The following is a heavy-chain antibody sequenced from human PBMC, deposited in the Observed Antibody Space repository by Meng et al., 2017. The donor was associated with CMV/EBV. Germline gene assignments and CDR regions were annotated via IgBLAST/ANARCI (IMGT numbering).Heavy chain of an antibody. D-gene: IGHD1-14*01. V-gene: IGHV4-30-4*08. CDR3: ARVTSRVAGAFDY. Sequence: QESPPGRVPPSHPLSPTFMVSGGSIRSGDYYWSWIRQPPGKGLEWIGNIYYSGSTYYNPSLKGRVTISVDTSKNQFSLKLSSVTAADTAVYYCARVTSRVAGAFDYWGQGTLVTVSS. CDR2: IYYSGST. CDR1: GGSIRSGDYY. J-gene: IGHJ4*02.